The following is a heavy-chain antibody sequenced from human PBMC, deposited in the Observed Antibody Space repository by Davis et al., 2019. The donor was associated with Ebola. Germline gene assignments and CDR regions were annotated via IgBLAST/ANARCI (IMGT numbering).Heavy chain of an antibody. J-gene: IGHJ4*02. Sequence: MPSETLSLTCALSGGSISPYYWSWIRQPPGKGLEWIGYIYYSGSTKYNLSLKGRVAISVDTSKNQFSLKLSSVTAADTAVYYCARSYGAAPFDYWGQGTLVTVSS. CDR3: ARSYGAAPFDY. CDR2: IYYSGST. CDR1: GGSISPYY. V-gene: IGHV4-59*08. D-gene: IGHD4/OR15-4a*01.